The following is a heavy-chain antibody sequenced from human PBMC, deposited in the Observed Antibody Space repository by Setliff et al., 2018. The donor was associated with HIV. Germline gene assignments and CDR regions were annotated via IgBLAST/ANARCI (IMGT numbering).Heavy chain of an antibody. CDR2: IYHSGST. V-gene: IGHV4-38-2*01. CDR1: GYSISSGYY. CDR3: ARHWSLLDAFDI. Sequence: SETLSLTCAVSGYSISSGYYWGWIRQPPGKGLEWIGSIYHSGSTYYNPSLKSRVSISVDTSKNQFSLKLNSVTAADTAVYHCARHWSLLDAFDIWGQGTMVTVSS. D-gene: IGHD1-26*01. J-gene: IGHJ3*02.